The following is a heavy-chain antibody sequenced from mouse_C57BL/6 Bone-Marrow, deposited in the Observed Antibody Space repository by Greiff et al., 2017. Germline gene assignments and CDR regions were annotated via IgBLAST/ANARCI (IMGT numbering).Heavy chain of an antibody. J-gene: IGHJ4*01. Sequence: VQLQQSGAELARPGASVKLSCKASGYTFTSYGISWVKQRTGQGLEWIGEIYPRSGNTYYNEKFKGKATLTADKSSRTAYMELRSLTSEDSAVYFCARQRLRKRGYAMDYWGQGTSVTVSS. D-gene: IGHD1-1*01. CDR3: ARQRLRKRGYAMDY. V-gene: IGHV1-81*01. CDR2: IYPRSGNT. CDR1: GYTFTSYG.